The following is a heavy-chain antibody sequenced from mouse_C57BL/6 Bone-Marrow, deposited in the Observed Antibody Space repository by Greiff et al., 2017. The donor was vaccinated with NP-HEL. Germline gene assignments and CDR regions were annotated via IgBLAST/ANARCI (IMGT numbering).Heavy chain of an antibody. V-gene: IGHV1-80*01. CDR2: IYPGDGDT. Sequence: VQLQQSGAELVTPGASVQLSCKASGYAFTSYWMHWVKQRPGQGLEWIGQIYPGDGDTNYNGKFKDKASLTADKSSSTAYMQLSSLTSEDSAVYFCARGAYWGQGTLVTVSA. J-gene: IGHJ3*01. CDR3: ARGAY. CDR1: GYAFTSYW.